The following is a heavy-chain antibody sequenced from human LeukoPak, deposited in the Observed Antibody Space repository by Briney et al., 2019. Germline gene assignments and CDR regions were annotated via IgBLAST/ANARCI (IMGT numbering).Heavy chain of an antibody. J-gene: IGHJ5*02. CDR2: INPNSGGT. CDR1: GYTFSGYY. D-gene: IGHD3-3*01. Sequence: ASVKVSCKASGYTFSGYYMHWVRQAPGQGLEWMGWINPNSGGTNYAQKFQGRVTMTRDTSISTAYMELSRLRSDDTAVYYCARVMRPYYDFWSGYSNWFDPWGQGTLVTVSS. CDR3: ARVMRPYYDFWSGYSNWFDP. V-gene: IGHV1-2*02.